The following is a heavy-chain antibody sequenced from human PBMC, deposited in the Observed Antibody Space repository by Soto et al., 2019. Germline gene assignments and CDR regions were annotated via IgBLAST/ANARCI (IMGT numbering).Heavy chain of an antibody. Sequence: QVQLVQSGSEVQKPGSSVKVSCKASGGTFSNFAISWVRQAPGQGLEWMGGFIPIFGTLNYAPRFQGRLTISADETTSTAYMALSCLRSEDTAVYYYARFEQRVVHWGQGTLVTVSS. CDR2: FIPIFGTL. D-gene: IGHD6-25*01. J-gene: IGHJ1*01. CDR3: ARFEQRVVH. V-gene: IGHV1-69*01. CDR1: GGTFSNFA.